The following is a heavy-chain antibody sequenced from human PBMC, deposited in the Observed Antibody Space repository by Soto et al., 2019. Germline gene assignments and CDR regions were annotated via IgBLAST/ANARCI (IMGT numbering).Heavy chain of an antibody. CDR1: GGAFTTYT. CDR3: ARSYGDYYYYGMDV. CDR2: IIPILDIA. Sequence: QVQLVQSGAEVRKPGSSVKVSCKTSGGAFTTYTISWVRQAPGQGLEWMGRIIPILDIANYAQKSQGRVTITADKSTSTAYMELSSLRSEDTAVYYCARSYGDYYYYGMDVWGQGTTVTVSS. V-gene: IGHV1-69*02. D-gene: IGHD4-17*01. J-gene: IGHJ6*02.